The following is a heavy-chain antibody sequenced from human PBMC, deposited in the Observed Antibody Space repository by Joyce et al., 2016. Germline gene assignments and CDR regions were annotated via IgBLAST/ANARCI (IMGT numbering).Heavy chain of an antibody. V-gene: IGHV3-33*03. CDR1: GFNFTKYI. D-gene: IGHD3-16*01. Sequence: QVQLVESGGGVVQPGRSLRLSCAASGFNFTKYIMHWVRQAPGKGPEWVAVIWHDRNNKYDADSVKGRFTISRDNSKNTLYLQMDSLTAEDTAVYYCATLGTSGFDSWGQGTLVTVSS. J-gene: IGHJ4*02. CDR3: ATLGTSGFDS. CDR2: IWHDRNNK.